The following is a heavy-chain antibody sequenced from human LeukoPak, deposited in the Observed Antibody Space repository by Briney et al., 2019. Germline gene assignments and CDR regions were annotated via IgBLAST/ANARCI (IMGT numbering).Heavy chain of an antibody. CDR2: ISAYNGNT. CDR3: ARTGGDSYGRIPAFDY. J-gene: IGHJ4*02. V-gene: IGHV1-18*01. CDR1: VYTFTSYG. Sequence: APVKVSCKASVYTFTSYGISWVRQTPGQGLEWMGWISAYNGNTNYAQKLQGRVTMTTDTSTSTAYMELRSLRSDDTAVYYCARTGGDSYGRIPAFDYWGQGTLVAVSS. D-gene: IGHD5-18*01.